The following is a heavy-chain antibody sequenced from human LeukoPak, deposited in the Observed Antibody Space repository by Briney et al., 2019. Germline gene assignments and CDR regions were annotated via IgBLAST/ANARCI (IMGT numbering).Heavy chain of an antibody. Sequence: PGGSLRLSCAASGFTFSSYSMNWVRQAPGKGLEWVSSISSSSRYIYYADSVKGRFTISRDNAKNSLYLQMNSLRAEDTAVYYCARALDSSGYLLVWGQGTLVTVSS. CDR2: ISSSSRYI. V-gene: IGHV3-21*01. J-gene: IGHJ4*02. CDR1: GFTFSSYS. D-gene: IGHD3-22*01. CDR3: ARALDSSGYLLV.